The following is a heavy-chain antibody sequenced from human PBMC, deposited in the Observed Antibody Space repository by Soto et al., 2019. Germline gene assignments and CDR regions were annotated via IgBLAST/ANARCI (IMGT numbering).Heavy chain of an antibody. D-gene: IGHD3-10*01. J-gene: IGHJ6*02. CDR1: GYSFTSYW. V-gene: IGHV5-51*01. CDR2: IYPGDSDT. CDR3: AREVYYYGSGSYYKGGYYGMDV. Sequence: GESLKISCKGSGYSFTSYWIGWVRQMPGKGLEWMGIIYPGDSDTRYSPSFQGQVTISADKSISTAYLQWSSLKASDTAMYYCAREVYYYGSGSYYKGGYYGMDVWGQGTTVTVSS.